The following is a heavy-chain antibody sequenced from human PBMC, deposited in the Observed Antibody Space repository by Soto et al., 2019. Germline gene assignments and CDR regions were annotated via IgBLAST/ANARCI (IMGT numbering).Heavy chain of an antibody. D-gene: IGHD6-19*01. Sequence: EVQLLESGGGVVQPGGSLRLSCVASGFNFKKFAMAWVRQAPGEGREWVSGISCCGGSTSYADSVKGRFSIARDDSKNTLSLQRNSLRVEDTAQYYCAKADGEQWLVPHLDNWGQGTLVTVS. CDR2: ISCCGGST. J-gene: IGHJ4*02. CDR3: AKADGEQWLVPHLDN. V-gene: IGHV3-23*01. CDR1: GFNFKKFA.